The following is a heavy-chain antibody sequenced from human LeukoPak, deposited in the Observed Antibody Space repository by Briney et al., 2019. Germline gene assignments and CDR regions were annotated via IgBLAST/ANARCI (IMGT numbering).Heavy chain of an antibody. CDR2: ISYDGSNK. D-gene: IGHD6-19*01. V-gene: IGHV3-30*04. J-gene: IGHJ1*01. CDR3: ARDQSEQWLVRFYFQH. CDR1: GFTFSSYA. Sequence: GGSLRLSCAASGFTFSSYAMHWVRQAPGKGLEWVATISYDGSNKYYADSVKGRFTISRDNSKNTLYLQMNSLRAEDTAVYYCARDQSEQWLVRFYFQHWGRGTLVTVSS.